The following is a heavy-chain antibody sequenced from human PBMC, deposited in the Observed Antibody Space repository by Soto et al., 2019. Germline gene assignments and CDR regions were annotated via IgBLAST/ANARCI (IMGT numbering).Heavy chain of an antibody. J-gene: IGHJ6*02. CDR1: GDAMSSND. CDR2: VYYAWAT. Sequence: QVQLQESGPGLVRPSETLSLTCTVSGDAMSSNDWSWIRQPPGKGLEWIGYVYYAWATSYNPYLKSRVTISVDTSKNQFSLKLSSVTAADTAVYYCAGAMGDCGTYYYYYGMDAWGQGTTVTVSS. CDR3: AGAMGDCGTYYYYYGMDA. V-gene: IGHV4-59*01. D-gene: IGHD1-26*01.